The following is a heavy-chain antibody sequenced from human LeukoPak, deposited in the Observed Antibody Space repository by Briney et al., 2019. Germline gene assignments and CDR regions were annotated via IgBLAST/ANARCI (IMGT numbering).Heavy chain of an antibody. D-gene: IGHD3-10*01. Sequence: GASVKVSCKASGYMFTGYYMHWVRQAPGQGLEWMGWINPNSGGTNYAQKFQGRVTMTRDTSISTAYMDLNRLRSDDTAVYYCATTFTGNYYGSGNPWGQGTLVTVSS. CDR1: GYMFTGYY. J-gene: IGHJ5*02. V-gene: IGHV1-2*02. CDR2: INPNSGGT. CDR3: ATTFTGNYYGSGNP.